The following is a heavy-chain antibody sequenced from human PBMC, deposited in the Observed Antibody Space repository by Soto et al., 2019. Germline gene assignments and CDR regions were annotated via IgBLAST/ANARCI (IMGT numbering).Heavy chain of an antibody. V-gene: IGHV4-39*01. CDR3: ARHVKALQQLDY. CDR2: IYYSGST. J-gene: IGHJ4*02. CDR1: GGSISSSSYY. Sequence: QLQLQESGPGLVKPSETLSLTCTVSGGSISSSSYYWGWIRQPPGKGLEWIGSIYYSGSTYYNPSLKSRVTISVDTSKNQFSLKLSSVTAADTAVYYCARHVKALQQLDYWGQGTLVTVSS. D-gene: IGHD1-1*01.